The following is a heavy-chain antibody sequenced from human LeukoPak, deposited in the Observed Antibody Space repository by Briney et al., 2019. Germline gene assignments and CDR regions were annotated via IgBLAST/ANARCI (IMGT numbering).Heavy chain of an antibody. CDR2: IIPILGIA. Sequence: ASVKVSCMASGGAFSSYAISWVRQAPGQGLEWMGRIIPILGIANYAQKFQGRVTITADKSTSTAYMELSSLRSEDTAVYYCARDAEYGSGSQKLDPYYYYGMDVWGQGTTVTVSS. D-gene: IGHD3-10*01. CDR1: GGAFSSYA. V-gene: IGHV1-69*04. J-gene: IGHJ6*02. CDR3: ARDAEYGSGSQKLDPYYYYGMDV.